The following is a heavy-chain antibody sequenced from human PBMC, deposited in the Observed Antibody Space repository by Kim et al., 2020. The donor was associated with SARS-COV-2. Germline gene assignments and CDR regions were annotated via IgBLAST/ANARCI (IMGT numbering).Heavy chain of an antibody. J-gene: IGHJ6*03. D-gene: IGHD2-15*01. CDR2: IYYSGST. Sequence: SETLSLTCTVSGGSISSSSYYWGWIRQPPGKGLEWIGSIYYSGSTYYNPSLKSRVTISVDTSKNQFSLKLSSVTAADTAVYYCARLLRGRAHYYYYMDV. CDR3: ARLLRGRAHYYYYMDV. V-gene: IGHV4-39*01. CDR1: GGSISSSSYY.